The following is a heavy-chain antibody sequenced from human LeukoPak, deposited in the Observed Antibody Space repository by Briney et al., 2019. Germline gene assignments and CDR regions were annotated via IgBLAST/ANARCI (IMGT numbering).Heavy chain of an antibody. CDR1: GYTFTSYD. D-gene: IGHD6-19*01. J-gene: IGHJ6*02. CDR3: ARQYSSGWYRDYYGMDV. CDR2: MNPNSGNT. V-gene: IGHV1-8*01. Sequence: ASVKVSCKASGYTFTSYDINWVRQATGQGLEWMGWMNPNSGNTGYAQKFQGRVTMTRNTSISTAYMELSSLRSEDTAVYYCARQYSSGWYRDYYGMDVWGQGTTVTVSS.